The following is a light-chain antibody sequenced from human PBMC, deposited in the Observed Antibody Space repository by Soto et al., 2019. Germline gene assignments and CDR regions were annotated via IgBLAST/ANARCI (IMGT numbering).Light chain of an antibody. Sequence: EIVMTQSPATLSVSPGERATLSCRASQSVSSNLVWYQQTPGQAPRLLIHGASSRATGIPARFSASGYGTESPLTTSSMQSEVFAVYYCQQFNDWPPAFGQGTKVEIK. J-gene: IGKJ1*01. CDR2: GAS. CDR1: QSVSSN. CDR3: QQFNDWPPA. V-gene: IGKV3-15*01.